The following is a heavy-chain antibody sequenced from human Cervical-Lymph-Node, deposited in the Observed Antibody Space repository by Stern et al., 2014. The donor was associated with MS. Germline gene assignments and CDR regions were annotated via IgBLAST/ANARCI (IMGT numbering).Heavy chain of an antibody. D-gene: IGHD6-25*01. CDR3: ASCDGYSFAS. CDR2: VHYSGSS. CDR1: GAPITTNH. V-gene: IGHV4-59*08. Sequence: VQLVESGPGLVKPSETLSLTCVVSGAPITTNHWSWIRQSPGKGLEWIANVHYSGSSSYNPALQRRVTTAIDTSTKPFSLSLSSVTAADTAVYFCASCDGYSFASWGQGTLVTVSS. J-gene: IGHJ4*02.